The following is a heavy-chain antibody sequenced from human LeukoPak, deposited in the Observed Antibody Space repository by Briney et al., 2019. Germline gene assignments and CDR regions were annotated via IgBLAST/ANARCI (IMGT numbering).Heavy chain of an antibody. CDR3: ATVTKVDFDY. D-gene: IGHD4-11*01. CDR2: VSVEGIGR. J-gene: IGHJ4*02. CDR1: GFTFSSYT. Sequence: PGRSLRLSCAASGFTFSSYTFYWFRQAPGKGVEWVASVSVEGIGRYFPGSVEGRFAISRDDSKNSVFLQMSNVRPEDTALYFCATVTKVDFDYWGQGTLVTVSS. V-gene: IGHV3-30*09.